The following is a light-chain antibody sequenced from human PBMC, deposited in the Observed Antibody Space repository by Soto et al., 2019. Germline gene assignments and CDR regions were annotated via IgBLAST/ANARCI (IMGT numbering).Light chain of an antibody. CDR3: QQYGSSPGWP. CDR2: GAS. J-gene: IGKJ1*01. Sequence: DIVLTQSPGTLSLSRGERATLSCRASQSVSSSYLAWYQQKPGQAPRLLIYGASSRATGIPDRFSGSGSGTDFTLTISRLEREDFAGYYCQQYGSSPGWPVGQGT. CDR1: QSVSSSY. V-gene: IGKV3-20*01.